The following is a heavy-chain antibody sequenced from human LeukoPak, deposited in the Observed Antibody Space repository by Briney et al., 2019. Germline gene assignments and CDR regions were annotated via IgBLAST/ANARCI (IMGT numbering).Heavy chain of an antibody. D-gene: IGHD4-17*01. CDR1: GFTFSSYA. V-gene: IGHV3-23*01. J-gene: IGHJ4*02. CDR2: ISGSGGST. CDR3: AREGDYGNWKRVDY. Sequence: GGSLRLFCAASGFTFSSYAMSWVRQAPGKGLEWVSAISGSGGSTYYADSVKGRFTISRDNSKNTLYLQMNSLGAEDTAVYYCAREGDYGNWKRVDYWGQGTLVTVSS.